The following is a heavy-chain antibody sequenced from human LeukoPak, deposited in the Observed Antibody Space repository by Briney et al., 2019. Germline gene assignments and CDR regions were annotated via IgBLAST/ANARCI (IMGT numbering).Heavy chain of an antibody. CDR1: GVSISSYY. D-gene: IGHD5-12*01. CDR2: IYKTGNT. V-gene: IGHV4-59*01. Sequence: SETLSLTCAVSGVSISSYYWSWIRQPPGKGLEWIGYIYKTGNTNYNPSLKSRVTISVDTSKNQFSLKLSSVTAADPAMYYCASRTYVDRPEYWGQGTLVTVSS. CDR3: ASRTYVDRPEY. J-gene: IGHJ4*02.